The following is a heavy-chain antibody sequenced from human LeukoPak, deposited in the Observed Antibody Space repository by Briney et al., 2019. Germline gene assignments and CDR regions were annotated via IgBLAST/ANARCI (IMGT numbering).Heavy chain of an antibody. J-gene: IGHJ5*02. Sequence: SVKVSCKASGGTFSSYAISWVRQAPGQGLEWMGGIIPIFGTANYAQKFQGRVTITADESTSTAYMELGSLRSEDTAVYYCAREGYDILTGYHYGQNWFDPWGQGTLVTVSS. CDR3: AREGYDILTGYHYGQNWFDP. CDR1: GGTFSSYA. CDR2: IIPIFGTA. V-gene: IGHV1-69*13. D-gene: IGHD3-9*01.